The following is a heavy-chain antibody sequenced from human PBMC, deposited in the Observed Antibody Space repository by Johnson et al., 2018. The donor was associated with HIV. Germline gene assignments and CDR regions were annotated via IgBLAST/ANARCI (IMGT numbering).Heavy chain of an antibody. V-gene: IGHV3-11*04. CDR3: ARDHGWSRGWLFDAFDI. Sequence: QVQLVESGGGLVKPGRSLRLSCAASGFTFSDYYMSWIRQAPGKGLEWVSYISSSSSTIYYADSVKGRFTISRDNSKNTLYLQMNTLRPEDTAVYYCARDHGWSRGWLFDAFDIWGQGTMVTVSS. J-gene: IGHJ3*02. CDR1: GFTFSDYY. CDR2: ISSSSSTI. D-gene: IGHD6-19*01.